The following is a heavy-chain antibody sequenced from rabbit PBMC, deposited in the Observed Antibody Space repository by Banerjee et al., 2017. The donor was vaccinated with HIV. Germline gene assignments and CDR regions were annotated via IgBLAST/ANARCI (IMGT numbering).Heavy chain of an antibody. CDR2: IVTNSGST. V-gene: IGHV1S43*01. CDR1: GFSFSSYYY. CDR3: ARDNNGWGADFNL. J-gene: IGHJ4*01. Sequence: QEQLEESGGGLVKPEGSLTLTCTASGFSFSSYYYMCWVRQAPGKGLELIACIVTNSGSTWYASWVNGRFTISRSTSLNTVDLKMTSLTAADTATYFCARDNNGWGADFNLWGPGTLVTVS. D-gene: IGHD4-1*01.